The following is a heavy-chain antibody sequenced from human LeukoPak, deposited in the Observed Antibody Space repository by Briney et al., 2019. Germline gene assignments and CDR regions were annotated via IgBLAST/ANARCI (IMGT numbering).Heavy chain of an antibody. CDR2: ISYDGTNK. Sequence: PGGSLRLSCAASGFTFSGCGMHWVRQAPGKGLEWVAVISYDGTNKYYADSVKGRFTISRDNSKNTLYLQMNSLRAEDTAVYYCARESSALDRWGQGTLVTVSS. CDR3: ARESSALDR. CDR1: GFTFSGCG. V-gene: IGHV3-30*03. J-gene: IGHJ5*02.